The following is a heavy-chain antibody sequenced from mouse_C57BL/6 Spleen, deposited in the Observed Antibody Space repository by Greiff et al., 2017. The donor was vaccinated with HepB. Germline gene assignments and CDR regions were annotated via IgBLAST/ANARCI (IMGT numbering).Heavy chain of an antibody. CDR1: GFNIKDDY. CDR2: IDPENGDT. D-gene: IGHD2-3*01. V-gene: IGHV14-4*01. J-gene: IGHJ3*01. Sequence: VQLKQSGAELVRPGASVKLSCTASGFNIKDDYMHWVKQRPEQGLEWIGWIDPENGDTEYASKFQGKATITADTSSNTAYLQLSSLTSEDTAVYYCTVYEFAYWGQGTLVTVSA. CDR3: TVYEFAY.